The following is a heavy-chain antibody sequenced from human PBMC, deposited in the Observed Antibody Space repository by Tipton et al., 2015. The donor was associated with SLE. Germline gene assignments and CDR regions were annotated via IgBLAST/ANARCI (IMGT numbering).Heavy chain of an antibody. CDR2: IYTSGST. D-gene: IGHD6-13*01. Sequence: TLSLTCTVSGGSISSYYWSWIRQPPGKGLEWIGYIYTSGSTNYNPSLKSRVTISVDTSKNQFSLKLSSVTAADTAVYYCAREGSWPKVYFDYWGQGTLVTVSS. CDR1: GGSISSYY. V-gene: IGHV4-59*01. J-gene: IGHJ4*02. CDR3: AREGSWPKVYFDY.